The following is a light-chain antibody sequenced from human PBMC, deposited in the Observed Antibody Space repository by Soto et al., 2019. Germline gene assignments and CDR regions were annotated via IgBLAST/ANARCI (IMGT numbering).Light chain of an antibody. J-gene: IGKJ2*01. V-gene: IGKV3-15*01. CDR1: QCVSGN. Sequence: EIVMTQSPATLSVSPGERATISCRASQCVSGNLAWYQQRPGQAPRLLIYGASTRATGIPARFSGSGSGTEFTLTISSLQSEDFAVYYCQQYNNWPPITFGQGTKLEIK. CDR2: GAS. CDR3: QQYNNWPPIT.